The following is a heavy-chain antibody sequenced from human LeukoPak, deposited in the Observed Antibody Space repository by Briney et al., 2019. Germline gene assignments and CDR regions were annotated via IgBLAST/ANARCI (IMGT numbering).Heavy chain of an antibody. V-gene: IGHV1-2*02. CDR1: GYTFTGYY. D-gene: IGHD3-9*01. Sequence: VASVKVSCKASGYTFTGYYMHWVRQAPGQGLEWIGWINPNSGGTNYAQIFQGRVTMTRDTSISTVYMDLSRLRSDDTAVYYCARGNPILRYFDWTTFDYWGQGTPVTVSS. CDR3: ARGNPILRYFDWTTFDY. J-gene: IGHJ4*02. CDR2: INPNSGGT.